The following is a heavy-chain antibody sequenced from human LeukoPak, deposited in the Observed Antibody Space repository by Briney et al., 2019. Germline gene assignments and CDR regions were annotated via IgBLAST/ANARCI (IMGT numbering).Heavy chain of an antibody. CDR2: IYYSGST. CDR1: GDSISSNSYY. CDR3: ARDDFWSGYYLHYYYYMDV. J-gene: IGHJ6*03. V-gene: IGHV4-39*07. Sequence: SETLSLTCSVSGDSISSNSYYWGWIRQPPGKGLEWIGSIYYSGSTYYNPSLKSRVTISVDTSKNQFSLKLSSVTAADTAVYYCARDDFWSGYYLHYYYYMDVWGKGTTVTVSS. D-gene: IGHD3-3*01.